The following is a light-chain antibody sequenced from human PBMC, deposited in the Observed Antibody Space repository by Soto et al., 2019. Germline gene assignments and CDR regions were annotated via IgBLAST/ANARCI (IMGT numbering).Light chain of an antibody. CDR1: QSLSTN. J-gene: IGKJ1*01. CDR3: QQYFEWPPMT. V-gene: IGKV3-15*01. Sequence: EIVMTQSPATLSVSPGERATLSCRASQSLSTNLAWYQQKPGQAPRLLIYGASTRATGIPARFRGSGSGTEFTLTISSLRSEDSAIYYCQQYFEWPPMTFGQGTKVEI. CDR2: GAS.